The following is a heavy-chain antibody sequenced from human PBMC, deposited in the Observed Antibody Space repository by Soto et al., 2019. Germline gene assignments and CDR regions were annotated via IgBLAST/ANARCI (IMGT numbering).Heavy chain of an antibody. CDR2: ISAYNGNT. CDR3: ARTEKLELRAYYGMDV. J-gene: IGHJ6*02. D-gene: IGHD1-7*01. Sequence: GASVKVSCKASGYTFTSYGISWVRQAPGQGLEWMGWISAYNGNTNYAQKLQGRVTMTTDTSTSTAYMELRSLRSDDTAVYYCARTEKLELRAYYGMDVWGQGTTVTVSS. V-gene: IGHV1-18*01. CDR1: GYTFTSYG.